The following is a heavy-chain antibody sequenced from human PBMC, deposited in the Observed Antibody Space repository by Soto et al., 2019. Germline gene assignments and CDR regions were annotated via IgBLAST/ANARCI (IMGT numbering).Heavy chain of an antibody. D-gene: IGHD5-18*01. CDR3: ARGQRGYSYSRPTDYFDY. Sequence: QVQLQESGPGLVKPSQTLSLTCTVSGGSISSGGYYWSWIRQHPGKGLEWIGYIYYSGSTYYNPSLKSRVTLSVDTSKNQFSLKLSSVTAADTAVYYCARGQRGYSYSRPTDYFDYWGQGTLVTVSS. CDR2: IYYSGST. V-gene: IGHV4-31*03. CDR1: GGSISSGGYY. J-gene: IGHJ4*02.